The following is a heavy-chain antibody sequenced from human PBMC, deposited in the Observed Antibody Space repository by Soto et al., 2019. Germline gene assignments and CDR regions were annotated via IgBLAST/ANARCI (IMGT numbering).Heavy chain of an antibody. Sequence: ASVKVSCKASGYTFTSYGISWVRQAPGQGLEWMGWISAYNGNTNYAQKLQGRVTMTTDTSTSTAYMELRSLRSDDTAVYYCARAVVVVPAASYDAFDIWGQGTMVTVSS. CDR2: ISAYNGNT. D-gene: IGHD2-2*01. CDR1: GYTFTSYG. V-gene: IGHV1-18*01. J-gene: IGHJ3*02. CDR3: ARAVVVVPAASYDAFDI.